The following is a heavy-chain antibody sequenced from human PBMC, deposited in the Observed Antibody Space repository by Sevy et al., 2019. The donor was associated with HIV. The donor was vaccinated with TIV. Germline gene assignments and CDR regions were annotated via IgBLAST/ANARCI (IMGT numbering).Heavy chain of an antibody. V-gene: IGHV4-34*01. J-gene: IGHJ6*02. CDR3: ARGPNCSSTSCYDPIYYYYYGMDV. Sequence: SETLSLTCAVYVGSFSGYYSSWIRQPPGKGLEWIGEINHSGSTNYNPSLKSRVTISVDTSKNQFSLKLSSVTAADTAVYYCARGPNCSSTSCYDPIYYYYYGMDVWGQGTTVTVSS. CDR1: VGSFSGYY. D-gene: IGHD2-2*01. CDR2: INHSGST.